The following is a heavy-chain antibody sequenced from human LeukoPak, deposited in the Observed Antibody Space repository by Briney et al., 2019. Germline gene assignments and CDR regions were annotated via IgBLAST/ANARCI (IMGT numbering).Heavy chain of an antibody. V-gene: IGHV1-18*01. Sequence: ASVKVSCKTSGYSFTSYGISWVRQAPGQGLEWMGWISAYNGNTNYAQKFQGRVTITADKSTSTAYMELSSLRSEDTAVYYCARDYYYDSSGYYFLPTYYYYYMDVWGKGTTVTVSS. CDR2: ISAYNGNT. J-gene: IGHJ6*03. CDR3: ARDYYYDSSGYYFLPTYYYYYMDV. CDR1: GYSFTSYG. D-gene: IGHD3-22*01.